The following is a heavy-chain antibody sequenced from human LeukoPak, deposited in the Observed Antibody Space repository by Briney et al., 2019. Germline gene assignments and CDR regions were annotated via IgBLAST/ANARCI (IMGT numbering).Heavy chain of an antibody. CDR1: GFTFSSYA. Sequence: GGSLRLSCAASGFTFSSYAMSWVRQAPGTGLEWVSAISGSGGSTYYADSVKGRFTISRDNSKNTLCLQMNSLRAEDTAVYYCAKDSLIVVVITSAYWGQGTLVTVSS. CDR2: ISGSGGST. J-gene: IGHJ4*02. D-gene: IGHD3-22*01. CDR3: AKDSLIVVVITSAY. V-gene: IGHV3-23*01.